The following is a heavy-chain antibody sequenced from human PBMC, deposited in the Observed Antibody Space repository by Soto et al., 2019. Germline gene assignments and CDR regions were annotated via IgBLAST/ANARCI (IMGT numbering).Heavy chain of an antibody. V-gene: IGHV1-18*01. Sequence: GASVKVSCKASGYTFTSYCISWVRQAPGQGLEWMGWISAYNGNTNYAQKLQGRVTMTTDTSTSTAYMELRSLRSDDTAVYYCARVLWFGDYYYMDVWGKGTTVTVSS. CDR1: GYTFTSYC. CDR3: ARVLWFGDYYYMDV. D-gene: IGHD3-10*01. CDR2: ISAYNGNT. J-gene: IGHJ6*03.